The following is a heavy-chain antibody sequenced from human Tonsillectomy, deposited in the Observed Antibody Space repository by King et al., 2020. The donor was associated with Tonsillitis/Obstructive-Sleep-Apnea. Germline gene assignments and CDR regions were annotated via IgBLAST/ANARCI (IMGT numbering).Heavy chain of an antibody. V-gene: IGHV4-39*01. J-gene: IGHJ6*03. CDR1: GGSISSSSYY. Sequence: HLQLQESGPGLVKPSETLSLTCTVSGGSISSSSYYWGWIRQPPGKGLEWIGSIYYSGSTYYNPSLKSRVTISVDTSKNQFSLKLSSVTAADTAVHYCARQQYYYYYMDVWGKGTTVTVSS. CDR3: ARQQYYYYYMDV. CDR2: IYYSGST.